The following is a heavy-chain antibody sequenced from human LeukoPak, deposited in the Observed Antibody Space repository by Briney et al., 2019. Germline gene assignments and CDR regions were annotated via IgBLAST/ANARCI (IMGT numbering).Heavy chain of an antibody. D-gene: IGHD5-18*01. CDR3: ARGSVQLWLRDTYYYMDV. V-gene: IGHV3-20*04. Sequence: PGGSLRLSCAASGFTFDDYAMNWVGQVRGRGLEWVSGINWNGRITEYADSVKDRFTISRQNTKNSLYLYMNDLGGEDTALYFCARGSVQLWLRDTYYYMDVWSKGTTVTVSS. CDR2: INWNGRIT. J-gene: IGHJ6*03. CDR1: GFTFDDYA.